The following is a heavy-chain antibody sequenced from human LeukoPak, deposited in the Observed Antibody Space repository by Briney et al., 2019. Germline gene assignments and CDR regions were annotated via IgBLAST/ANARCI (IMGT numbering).Heavy chain of an antibody. J-gene: IGHJ4*02. CDR1: GFTFSSYA. D-gene: IGHD6-13*01. CDR3: ARDLYSSTWYAFDY. V-gene: IGHV3-48*03. CDR2: ISSSGSTI. Sequence: GGSPRLSCAASGFTFSSYAMSWVRQAPGGGLEWVSYISSSGSTIYYADSVKGRFTISRDNAKNSLFLQMNSLRAEDAAVYYCARDLYSSTWYAFDYWGQGTLVTVSS.